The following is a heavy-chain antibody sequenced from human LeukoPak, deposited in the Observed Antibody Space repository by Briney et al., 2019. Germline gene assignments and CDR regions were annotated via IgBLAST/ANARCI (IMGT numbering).Heavy chain of an antibody. Sequence: PGGSLRLSCAASGFTFSNYEMNWVRQAPGKGLEWVSYITSSGYSIYYADSVKGRFTLSRDNAKNSLYLQMNSLRAEDTAVYYCAELGITMIGGVWGKGTTVTISS. V-gene: IGHV3-48*03. D-gene: IGHD3-10*02. CDR1: GFTFSNYE. CDR2: ITSSGYSI. CDR3: AELGITMIGGV. J-gene: IGHJ6*04.